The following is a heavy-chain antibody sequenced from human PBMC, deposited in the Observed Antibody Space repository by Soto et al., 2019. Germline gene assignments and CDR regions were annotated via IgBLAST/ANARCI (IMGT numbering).Heavy chain of an antibody. CDR2: IYHSGST. D-gene: IGHD6-13*01. Sequence: SETLSLTSAVSGYSISSGYYWVWIRPPPGKGLEWIGSIYHSGSTYYNPSLKSRVAISVDTSKNQFSLKLSSVTAADTAVYYCAREVSSSWSYYFDYWGQGTLVTVSS. CDR3: AREVSSSWSYYFDY. J-gene: IGHJ4*02. CDR1: GYSISSGYY. V-gene: IGHV4-38-2*02.